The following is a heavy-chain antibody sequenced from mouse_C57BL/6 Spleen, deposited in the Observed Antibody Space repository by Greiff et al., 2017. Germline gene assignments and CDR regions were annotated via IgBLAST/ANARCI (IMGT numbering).Heavy chain of an antibody. CDR3: ARGPYDYVLYDFDY. Sequence: EVPAVAFGGGLVKPGGSLKLSCAASGFTFSDYGMHWVRQAPEKGLEWVAYISSGSSTIYYADTVKGRFSISRDNAQNTLFLQMTSLRSEDSAMYYCARGPYDYVLYDFDYWGQGTTLTVSS. CDR1: GFTFSDYG. V-gene: IGHV5-17*01. D-gene: IGHD2-4*01. J-gene: IGHJ2*01. CDR2: ISSGSSTI.